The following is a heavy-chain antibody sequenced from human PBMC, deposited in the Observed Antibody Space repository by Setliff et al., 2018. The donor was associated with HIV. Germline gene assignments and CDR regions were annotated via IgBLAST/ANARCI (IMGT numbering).Heavy chain of an antibody. CDR3: ARKYAKGKNIAVVTARDRAFDI. J-gene: IGHJ3*02. D-gene: IGHD2-21*02. V-gene: IGHV1-46*01. CDR2: INPSGGRT. CDR1: GYTFTTYY. Sequence: ASVKVSCKASGYTFTTYYIHWVRQAPGQGLEWLGVINPSGGRTSYAQKFQGRVTMTRDTSKSTVYMELSSLSSEDTAMYYCARKYAKGKNIAVVTARDRAFDIWGQGTMVTVSS.